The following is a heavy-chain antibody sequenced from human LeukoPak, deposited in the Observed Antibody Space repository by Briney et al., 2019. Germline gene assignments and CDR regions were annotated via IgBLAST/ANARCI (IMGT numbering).Heavy chain of an antibody. CDR3: VREGAGQLGGTFDI. Sequence: GGSLTLSCAASGFSFSSYEINWVRQAPGKGLEWVAYSSNSVATIYYADSVKGRFTISSDNDKNALYPHMNSLSDDDTSVYYCVREGAGQLGGTFDIWGPGTVVTFSS. CDR2: SSNSVATI. V-gene: IGHV3-48*03. D-gene: IGHD1-1*01. CDR1: GFSFSSYE. J-gene: IGHJ3*02.